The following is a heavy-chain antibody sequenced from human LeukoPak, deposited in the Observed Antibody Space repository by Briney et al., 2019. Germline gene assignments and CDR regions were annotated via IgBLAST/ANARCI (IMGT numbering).Heavy chain of an antibody. CDR3: ARGRRPIVVVPDDIHKPLNYFDP. V-gene: IGHV4-39*07. D-gene: IGHD2-2*01. CDR2: IYYSGST. J-gene: IGHJ5*02. CDR1: GGSISSSSYY. Sequence: SETLSLTCTVSGGSISSSSYYWGWIRQPPGKGLEWIGSIYYSGSTYYNPSLKSRVTISVDTSKNQFSLKLSSVTAADTAVYYCARGRRPIVVVPDDIHKPLNYFDPWGQGTLVTVSS.